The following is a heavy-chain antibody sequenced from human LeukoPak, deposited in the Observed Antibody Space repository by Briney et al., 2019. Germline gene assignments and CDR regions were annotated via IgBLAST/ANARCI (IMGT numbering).Heavy chain of an antibody. Sequence: SETLSLTCTVSGGSISSSSYYWGWIRQPPGKGLEWIGGIYYSGSTYYNPSLKSRVTISVDTSKNQFSLKLSSVTAADTAVYYCARITPSGTVTSYYYMDVWGKGTTVTVSS. CDR3: ARITPSGTVTSYYYMDV. J-gene: IGHJ6*03. D-gene: IGHD4-17*01. CDR1: GGSISSSSYY. CDR2: IYYSGST. V-gene: IGHV4-39*07.